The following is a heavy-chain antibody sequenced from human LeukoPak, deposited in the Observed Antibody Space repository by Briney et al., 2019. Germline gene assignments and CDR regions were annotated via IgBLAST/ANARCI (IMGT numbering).Heavy chain of an antibody. J-gene: IGHJ2*01. V-gene: IGHV4-59*01. CDR3: ARGLGVVTAQSEQPKPRYFDL. D-gene: IGHD2-21*02. CDR1: GGSISSYY. Sequence: PSETLSLTCTVSGGSISSYYWSWIRQPPGKGLEWIEYMHYSGSTNYNPSFKSRVTILVDTSKNQFSLKLSSVTAADTAVYYCARGLGVVTAQSEQPKPRYFDLWGRGTQVTVSS. CDR2: MHYSGST.